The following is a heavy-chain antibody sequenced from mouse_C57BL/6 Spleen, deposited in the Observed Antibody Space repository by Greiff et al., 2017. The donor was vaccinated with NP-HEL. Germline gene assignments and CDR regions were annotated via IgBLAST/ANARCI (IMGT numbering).Heavy chain of an antibody. CDR2: INPSSGYT. J-gene: IGHJ4*01. CDR3: ARYGYYDYAMDY. Sequence: QVQLKQSGAELARPGASVKMSCKASGYTFTSYTMHWVKQRPGQGLEWIGYINPSSGYTKYNQKFKYKATLTADKSSSTAYMQLSSLTSEDSAVYYCARYGYYDYAMDYWGQGTSVTVSS. CDR1: GYTFTSYT. V-gene: IGHV1-4*01. D-gene: IGHD2-3*01.